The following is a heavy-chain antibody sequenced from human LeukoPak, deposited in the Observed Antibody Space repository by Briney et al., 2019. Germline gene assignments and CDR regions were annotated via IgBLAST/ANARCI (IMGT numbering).Heavy chain of an antibody. Sequence: GGTLRLSCAASGFTLSSFCMSWVRQAPGKGLEWVANIKEDGSEKYYVDSVKGRFTISRDNAKNLLYLQMNSLRAEDTAVYFCARIAAAGFDFWGQGTAVTVSS. CDR1: GFTLSSFC. D-gene: IGHD6-13*01. J-gene: IGHJ4*02. CDR2: IKEDGSEK. CDR3: ARIAAAGFDF. V-gene: IGHV3-7*01.